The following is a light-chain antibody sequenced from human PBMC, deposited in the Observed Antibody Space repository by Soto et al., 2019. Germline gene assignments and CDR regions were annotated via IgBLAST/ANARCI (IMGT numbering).Light chain of an antibody. CDR3: CSYAGSYSFDV. V-gene: IGLV2-11*01. CDR1: SSDFGNYNY. J-gene: IGLJ1*01. Sequence: QSVLTQPRSVSGSPGQSVTISCTGTSSDFGNYNYVSWFQQHPGKAPKLMIYDVSKRPSGVPDRFSGSKSGNTASLTISGLQVEDEADYYCCSYAGSYSFDVFGTGTKVTVL. CDR2: DVS.